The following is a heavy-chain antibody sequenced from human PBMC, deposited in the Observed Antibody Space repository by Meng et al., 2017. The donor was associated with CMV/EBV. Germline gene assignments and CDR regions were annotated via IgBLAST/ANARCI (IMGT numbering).Heavy chain of an antibody. D-gene: IGHD1-26*01. V-gene: IGHV1-18*01. CDR1: GYTFTSYG. Sequence: ASVQVSCQASGYTFTSYGISWVRQAPGQGLEWMGWISAYNGNTNYAQKLQGRVTMTTDTSTSTAYMELRGLRSDDTAVYYCARDRPVGATAGWYYYYYGMDVWGQGTTVTVSS. CDR3: ARDRPVGATAGWYYYYYGMDV. CDR2: ISAYNGNT. J-gene: IGHJ6*02.